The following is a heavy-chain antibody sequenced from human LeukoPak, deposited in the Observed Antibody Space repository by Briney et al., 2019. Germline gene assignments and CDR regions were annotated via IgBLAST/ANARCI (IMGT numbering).Heavy chain of an antibody. J-gene: IGHJ5*02. CDR1: GGSISSGDYY. CDR3: ARGIAVGWFDP. CDR2: IYYSGST. V-gene: IGHV4-61*08. D-gene: IGHD6-19*01. Sequence: SETLSLTCTVSGGSISSGDYYWSWIRQPPGKGLEWIGYIYYSGSTNYNPSLKSRVTISVDTSKNQFSLKLSSVTAADTAVYYCARGIAVGWFDPWGQGTLVTVSS.